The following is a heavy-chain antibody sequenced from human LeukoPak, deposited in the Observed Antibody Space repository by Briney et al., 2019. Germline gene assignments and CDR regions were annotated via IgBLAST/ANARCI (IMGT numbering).Heavy chain of an antibody. J-gene: IGHJ4*02. CDR2: VRYDGSNE. CDR1: GFVFSDYG. D-gene: IGHD5-12*01. CDR3: AKEFDSGYHSEGEKY. Sequence: GGSLRLSCAASGFVFSDYGMHWVRQAPGKGLEWVAFVRYDGSNEYYVGSVKGRFTISRDNSKNTLYLQMNSLRAEDTAVYSCAKEFDSGYHSEGEKYWGLGTLVTVSS. V-gene: IGHV3-30*02.